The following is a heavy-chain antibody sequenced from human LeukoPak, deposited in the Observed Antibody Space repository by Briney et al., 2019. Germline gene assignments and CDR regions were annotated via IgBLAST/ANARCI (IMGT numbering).Heavy chain of an antibody. CDR2: INFNGVST. V-gene: IGHV3-64*01. CDR3: ARAITGNWNDNGYFDY. CDR1: GFTFSNYG. D-gene: IGHD1-20*01. Sequence: GGSLTLSCEASGFTFSNYGVHWVRQAPGKGLEYVSGINFNGVSTYYANSVRGRFTISRDNSKNTLYLQVSSPSAEDMAVYYCARAITGNWNDNGYFDYWGQGTLVTVST. J-gene: IGHJ4*02.